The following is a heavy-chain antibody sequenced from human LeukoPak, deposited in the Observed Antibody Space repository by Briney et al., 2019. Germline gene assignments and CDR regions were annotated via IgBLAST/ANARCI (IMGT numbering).Heavy chain of an antibody. J-gene: IGHJ4*02. CDR2: IKSKTDGGTT. CDR1: GFTFSNVW. CDR3: TTIAAAGQYDY. Sequence: GGSLRLSCAASGFTFSNVWMSWVRQAPGKGLEWVGRIKSKTDGGTTDYAAPVKGRFTISRDDSKNTLYMQMNSLKTEDTAVYYCTTIAAAGQYDYWGQGTLVTVSS. V-gene: IGHV3-15*01. D-gene: IGHD6-13*01.